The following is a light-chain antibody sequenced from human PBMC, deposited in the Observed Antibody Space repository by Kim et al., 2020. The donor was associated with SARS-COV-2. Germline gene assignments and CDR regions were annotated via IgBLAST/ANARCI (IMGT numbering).Light chain of an antibody. V-gene: IGLV1-44*01. Sequence: QPVLTQAPSTSGTPGQRVTISCSGSQSNIGDNTVDWYQQLPGTAPKLLIYNNNLRPSGVPDRFSGSRFGTSASLAISGLQSEDEGDYYCATWDDRLDGRVFGGGTQLTVL. J-gene: IGLJ2*01. CDR1: QSNIGDNT. CDR2: NNN. CDR3: ATWDDRLDGRV.